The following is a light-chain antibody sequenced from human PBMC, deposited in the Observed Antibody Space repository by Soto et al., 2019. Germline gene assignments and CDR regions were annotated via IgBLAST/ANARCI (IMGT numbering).Light chain of an antibody. V-gene: IGKV3-20*01. Sequence: EIVLTQSPGTLSLSPGERATLSCRASQSVTSNYFAWYQQKPGQAPRLLIYGVSSRATGIPDRFSGSGSGTDFTLTISRLEPDDFAVYYCLQYGVLPRTFGQATKVDIK. J-gene: IGKJ1*01. CDR3: LQYGVLPRT. CDR2: GVS. CDR1: QSVTSNY.